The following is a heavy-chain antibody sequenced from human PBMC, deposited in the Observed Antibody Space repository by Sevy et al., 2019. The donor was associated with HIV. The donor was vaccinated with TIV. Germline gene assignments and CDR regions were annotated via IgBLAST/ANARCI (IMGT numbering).Heavy chain of an antibody. CDR3: AKGGGSHYDPDEIGYYFYYYNMDV. V-gene: IGHV3-23*01. D-gene: IGHD3-16*01. CDR1: GFSFDSYG. J-gene: IGHJ6*03. CDR2: ISGSGTRT. Sequence: GGSLRLSCAVSGFSFDSYGMTWVRQAPGKGLEWVSGISGSGTRTYYADSVKGRFSISRDNSKNRLYLQMNSLRSEDKGIYYCAKGGGSHYDPDEIGYYFYYYNMDVWGKGTTVTVSS.